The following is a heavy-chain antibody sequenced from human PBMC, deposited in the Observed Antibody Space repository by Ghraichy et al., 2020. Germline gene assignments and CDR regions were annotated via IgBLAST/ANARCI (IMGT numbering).Heavy chain of an antibody. D-gene: IGHD3-22*01. CDR2: INGNGGNT. J-gene: IGHJ4*02. V-gene: IGHV3-23*01. Sequence: GGSLRLSCAASGFTFSSYAMSWVRQAPGKGLEWVSSINGNGGNTNYADSVKGRFTISRDDSKNTLYLQLNSLRAEDTAVYYCAKDSNHYNSDLNYFDSWGQGTPVFVSS. CDR1: GFTFSSYA. CDR3: AKDSNHYNSDLNYFDS.